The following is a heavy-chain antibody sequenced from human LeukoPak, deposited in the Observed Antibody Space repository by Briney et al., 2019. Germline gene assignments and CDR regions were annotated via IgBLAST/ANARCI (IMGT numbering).Heavy chain of an antibody. D-gene: IGHD2-8*02. Sequence: GGSLRLSCTASGFTFSDALMTWVRQAPGKGLEWVGRIQTKSEGGTADYAAPVRGRFTISRDDSKSTLYLQMNGLKTEDTAVYYCTTDWSRWGQGTLVTVSS. CDR1: GFTFSDAL. V-gene: IGHV3-15*01. CDR2: IQTKSEGGTA. CDR3: TTDWSR. J-gene: IGHJ4*02.